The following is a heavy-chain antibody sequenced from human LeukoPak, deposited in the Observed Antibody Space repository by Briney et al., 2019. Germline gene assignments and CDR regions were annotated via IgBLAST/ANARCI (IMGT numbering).Heavy chain of an antibody. CDR3: ARGGKYSSSFLDDY. J-gene: IGHJ4*02. V-gene: IGHV1-18*01. CDR1: GYTFTGYG. CDR2: ISAYNGNT. Sequence: GASVTVSCKASGYTFTGYGISWVRQAPGQGLEWMGWISAYNGNTNYAQKLQGRVTMTTDTSTSTAYMELRSLRSDDTAVYYCARGGKYSSSFLDDYWGQGTLVTVSS. D-gene: IGHD6-6*01.